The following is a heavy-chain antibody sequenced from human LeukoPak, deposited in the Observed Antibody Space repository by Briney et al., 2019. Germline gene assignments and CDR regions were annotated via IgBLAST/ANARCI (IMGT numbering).Heavy chain of an antibody. Sequence: PGGSLRLSCAASGFTFSTYAMNWVRQAPGKGLEWVSAITGSGSSTYYADSVKGRFTISRDNSKNTLYLQMNSLRAEDTAVYYCAKAKDYYFDSSGYYYIFDYWGLGTLVTVSS. D-gene: IGHD3-22*01. J-gene: IGHJ4*02. CDR1: GFTFSTYA. CDR2: ITGSGSST. CDR3: AKAKDYYFDSSGYYYIFDY. V-gene: IGHV3-23*01.